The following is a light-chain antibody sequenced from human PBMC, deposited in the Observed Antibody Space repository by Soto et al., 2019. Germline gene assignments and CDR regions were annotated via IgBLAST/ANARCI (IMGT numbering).Light chain of an antibody. Sequence: DIVMTQSPDSLAVSLGERATINCKSSQSVLYSSNNKNYLAWYQQKPGQPPKLLIYWASTRESGVPDRFSGSGSGKDFTLTPSSRQAKDVAVYYCHQYYSTPPWRFGQGTKVEIK. CDR1: QSVLYSSNNKNY. CDR3: HQYYSTPPWR. J-gene: IGKJ1*01. CDR2: WAS. V-gene: IGKV4-1*01.